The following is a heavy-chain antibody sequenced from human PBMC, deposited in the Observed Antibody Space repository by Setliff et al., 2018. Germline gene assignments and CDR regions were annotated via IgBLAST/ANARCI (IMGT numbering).Heavy chain of an antibody. J-gene: IGHJ6*02. D-gene: IGHD6-13*01. Sequence: SETLSLTCTVSGGSISSGGYYWGWIRQPPGKGLEWIGTIYYSGSTYYNPSLKSRVTISVDTSKNQFSLKLSSVTAADTAVYYCARVSMLAAAGYYSYYYGMDVWGQGTTVTVSS. V-gene: IGHV4-39*07. CDR2: IYYSGST. CDR1: GGSISSGGYY. CDR3: ARVSMLAAAGYYSYYYGMDV.